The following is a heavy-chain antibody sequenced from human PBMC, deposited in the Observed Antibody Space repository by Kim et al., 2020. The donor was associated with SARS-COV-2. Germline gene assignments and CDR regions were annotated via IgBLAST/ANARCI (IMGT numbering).Heavy chain of an antibody. CDR3: ARPFQYKRAFDI. D-gene: IGHD1-20*01. Sequence: YYNPSLKSRVTISVDTSKNQFSRKLSSVTAADTAVYYCARPFQYKRAFDIWGQGTMVTVSS. V-gene: IGHV4-39*01. J-gene: IGHJ3*02.